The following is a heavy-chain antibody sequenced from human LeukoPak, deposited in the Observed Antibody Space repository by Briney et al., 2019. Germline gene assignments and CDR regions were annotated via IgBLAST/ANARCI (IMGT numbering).Heavy chain of an antibody. CDR2: INHSGST. CDR3: ARSVYYDSSGEVYYFDY. Sequence: SETLSLTCAVYGGSFSGYYWSWIRQPPGKGLEWIGEINHSGSTNYNPSLKSRVTISVDTSKNQFSLKLSSVTAPDTAVYYCARSVYYDSSGEVYYFDYWGQGTLVTVSS. V-gene: IGHV4-34*01. D-gene: IGHD3-22*01. J-gene: IGHJ4*02. CDR1: GGSFSGYY.